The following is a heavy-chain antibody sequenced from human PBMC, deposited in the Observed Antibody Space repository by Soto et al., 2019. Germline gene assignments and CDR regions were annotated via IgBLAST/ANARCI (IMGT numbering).Heavy chain of an antibody. J-gene: IGHJ6*03. CDR2: IYSGGST. Sequence: PGGSLRLSCAASGFTVSSNYMSWVRQAPGKGLEWVSVIYSGGSTYYADSVKGRFTISRDNSKNTLYLQMNSLRAEDTAVYYCARANLEWLLSRLYYYYMDVWGKGTTVTVSS. D-gene: IGHD3-3*01. V-gene: IGHV3-66*01. CDR3: ARANLEWLLSRLYYYYMDV. CDR1: GFTVSSNY.